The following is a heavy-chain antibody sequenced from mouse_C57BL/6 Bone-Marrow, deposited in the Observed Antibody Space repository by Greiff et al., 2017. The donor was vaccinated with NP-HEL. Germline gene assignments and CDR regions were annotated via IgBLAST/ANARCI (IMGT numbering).Heavy chain of an antibody. CDR2: FHPYNDDT. J-gene: IGHJ2*01. CDR1: GYTFTTYP. Sequence: VKLQESGADLVKPGASVKMSCKASGYTFTTYPIAWMKPNHGKSLEWIGNFHPYNDDTKYTEKFKGKATLTIEKATSTVYLELRRLTSEDSDIDYCARAWALDYWGQGTTLTVSS. V-gene: IGHV1-47*01. CDR3: ARAWALDY.